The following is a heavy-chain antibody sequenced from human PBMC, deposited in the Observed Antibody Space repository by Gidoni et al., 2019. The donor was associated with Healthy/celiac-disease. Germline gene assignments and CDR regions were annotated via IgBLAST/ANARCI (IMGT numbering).Heavy chain of an antibody. Sequence: QVQLQESGPGLVKPSETLSLTCTVSGGSISSYYWSWIRQPPGKGLEWIGYIYYSGSTNYNPSLKSRVTISVDTSKNQFSLKLSSVTAADTAVYYCARAAVAGTNWFDPWGQGTLVTVSS. V-gene: IGHV4-59*01. CDR1: GGSISSYY. J-gene: IGHJ5*02. CDR3: ARAAVAGTNWFDP. D-gene: IGHD6-19*01. CDR2: IYYSGST.